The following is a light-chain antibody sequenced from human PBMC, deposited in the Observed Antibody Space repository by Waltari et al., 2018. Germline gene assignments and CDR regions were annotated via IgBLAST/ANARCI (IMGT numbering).Light chain of an antibody. Sequence: VLTQSPGTLSLSPGERATLSCRASQSLTKRYLAWYQQKPGQAPRLLIYGASSRAAGXXXRXSGSGSGXXXXLTISRLEPEDXXXXYCQQYGSSVLYTFGQGTKLEIK. V-gene: IGKV3-20*01. CDR1: QSLTKRY. CDR2: GAS. CDR3: QQYGSSVLYT. J-gene: IGKJ2*01.